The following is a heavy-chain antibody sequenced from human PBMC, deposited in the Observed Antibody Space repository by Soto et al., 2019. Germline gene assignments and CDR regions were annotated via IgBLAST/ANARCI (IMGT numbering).Heavy chain of an antibody. Sequence: PSETLSLTCAVYGGSFSGYYCSWIRQPPGKGLEWIGEINHSGSTNYNPSLKGRVTISVDTSKNQFSLKLSSVTAADTAVYYCAGLVVVAATTNYYYYYGMDVWGQGTTVTVSS. J-gene: IGHJ6*02. CDR1: GGSFSGYY. D-gene: IGHD2-15*01. CDR3: AGLVVVAATTNYYYYYGMDV. CDR2: INHSGST. V-gene: IGHV4-34*01.